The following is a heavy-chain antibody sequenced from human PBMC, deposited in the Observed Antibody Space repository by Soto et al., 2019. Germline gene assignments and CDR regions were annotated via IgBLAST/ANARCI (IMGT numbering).Heavy chain of an antibody. V-gene: IGHV3-11*01. D-gene: IGHD6-6*01. CDR1: GFTFSDYY. CDR3: ARDKGSIAARPSSRYFDY. CDR2: ISSSGSTI. Sequence: QVQLVESGGGLVQPGGSLRLSCAASGFTFSDYYMSWILQAPGKGLEWVSYISSSGSTIYYADSVKGRFTISRDNAKNSLYLQMNSLRAEDTAVYYCARDKGSIAARPSSRYFDYWGQGTLVTVSS. J-gene: IGHJ4*02.